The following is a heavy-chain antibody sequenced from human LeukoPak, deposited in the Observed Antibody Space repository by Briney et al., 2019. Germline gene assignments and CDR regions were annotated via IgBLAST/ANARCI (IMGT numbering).Heavy chain of an antibody. J-gene: IGHJ4*02. V-gene: IGHV1-46*01. CDR2: INPSDGDT. D-gene: IGHD6-25*01. Sequence: GASVKVSCKASGYTFTNYFMHWVRQAPGQELEWMAIINPSDGDTSYAQKFQGRVTMTRDTSTSTVYMDLSSLRSEDTAVYYCARGGYSSDDYYFDYWGQGTLVTVSS. CDR1: GYTFTNYF. CDR3: ARGGYSSDDYYFDY.